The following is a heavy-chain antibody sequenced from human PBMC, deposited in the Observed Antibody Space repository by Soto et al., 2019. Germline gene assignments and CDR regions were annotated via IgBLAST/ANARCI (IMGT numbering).Heavy chain of an antibody. V-gene: IGHV3-30-3*01. Sequence: PGGSLRLSCAASGFTFSSYAMHWVRQAPGKGLEWVAVISYDGSNKYYADSVKGRFTISRDNSKNTLYLQMNSLRAEDTAVYYCARDRRDYYDSSGFIYWGQGTLVTVSS. J-gene: IGHJ4*02. CDR2: ISYDGSNK. CDR3: ARDRRDYYDSSGFIY. D-gene: IGHD3-22*01. CDR1: GFTFSSYA.